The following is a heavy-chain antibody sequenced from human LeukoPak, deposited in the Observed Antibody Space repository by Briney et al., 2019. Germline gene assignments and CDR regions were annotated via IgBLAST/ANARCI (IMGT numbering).Heavy chain of an antibody. CDR2: ISSSSSYI. V-gene: IGHV3-21*01. CDR3: ARDILTGYSFDY. CDR1: GFTFSSYS. Sequence: GGSLRLSCAASGFTFSSYSMNWFRQAPGKGLEWVSSISSSSSYIYYADSVKGRFTISRDNAKNSLYLQMNSLRAEDTAVYYCARDILTGYSFDYWGQGTLVTVSS. J-gene: IGHJ4*02. D-gene: IGHD3-9*01.